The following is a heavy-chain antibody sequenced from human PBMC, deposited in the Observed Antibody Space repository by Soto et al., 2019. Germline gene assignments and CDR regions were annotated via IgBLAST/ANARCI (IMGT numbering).Heavy chain of an antibody. CDR2: INPNSGGT. D-gene: IGHD3-16*02. Sequence: ASVKVSCKASGYTFTGYYMHWVRQAPGQGLEWMGWINPNSGGTNYAQKFQGWVTMTRDTSISTAYMELSRLRSDDTAVYYCARGLMITFGGVIVTRSWFDPWGQGTLVTVS. J-gene: IGHJ5*02. CDR3: ARGLMITFGGVIVTRSWFDP. CDR1: GYTFTGYY. V-gene: IGHV1-2*04.